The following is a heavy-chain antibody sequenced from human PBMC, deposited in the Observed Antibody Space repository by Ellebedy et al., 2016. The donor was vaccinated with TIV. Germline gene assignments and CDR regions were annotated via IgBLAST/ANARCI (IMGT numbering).Heavy chain of an antibody. CDR2: IYSGGST. CDR3: ARSPSGWYMDTSHGWFDP. Sequence: PGGSLRLSCAASGFTVSSNYMSWVRQAPGKGLEWVSVIYSGGSTYYADSVKGRFTISRDNSKNTLYLQMHSLRAEDTAVYYCARSPSGWYMDTSHGWFDPWGQGTLVTVSS. D-gene: IGHD6-19*01. V-gene: IGHV3-53*01. J-gene: IGHJ5*02. CDR1: GFTVSSNY.